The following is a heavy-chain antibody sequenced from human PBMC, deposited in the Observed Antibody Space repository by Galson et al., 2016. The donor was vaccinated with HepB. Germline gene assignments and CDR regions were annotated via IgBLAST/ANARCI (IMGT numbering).Heavy chain of an antibody. V-gene: IGHV3-30*18. CDR2: ISYDGSNK. CDR3: AKSDYVWGTYRPFGY. D-gene: IGHD3-16*02. Sequence: GLEWVAVISYDGSNKYYTDSVKGRFTISRDNSKNTLYLQMNSLRAEDTAVYYCAKSDYVWGTYRPFGYWGQGTLVTVSS. J-gene: IGHJ4*02.